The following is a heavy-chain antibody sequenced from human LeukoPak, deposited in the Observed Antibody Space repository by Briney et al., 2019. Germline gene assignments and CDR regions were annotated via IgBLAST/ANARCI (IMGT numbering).Heavy chain of an antibody. CDR3: VAEEYGTGSYYKSAF. J-gene: IGHJ4*02. D-gene: IGHD3-10*01. Sequence: QPSETLPLTCTVSSGSIGSDALYWGRNRQSPGKGLEWIGGIHDARTYSGTTYYNPSLESRVTVSTDRSKTLCSLELTFVTAADTAVYYCVAEEYGTGSYYKSAFWGKGALVTVSS. V-gene: IGHV4-39*01. CDR2: IHDARTYSGTT. CDR1: SGSIGSDALY.